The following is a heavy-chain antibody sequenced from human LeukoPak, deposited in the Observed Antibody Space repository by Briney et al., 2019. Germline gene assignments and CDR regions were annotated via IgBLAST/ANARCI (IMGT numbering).Heavy chain of an antibody. CDR1: GFTFSSYA. CDR3: ARDLEGRWDLDY. Sequence: GGSLRLSCAASGFTFSSYAMHWVRQAPGKGLEWVAVISYDGSNKYYADSVKGRFTISRDNSKNTLYLQMNSLRAEDTAVYYCARDLEGRWDLDYWGQGTLVTVSS. D-gene: IGHD1-26*01. V-gene: IGHV3-30-3*01. J-gene: IGHJ4*02. CDR2: ISYDGSNK.